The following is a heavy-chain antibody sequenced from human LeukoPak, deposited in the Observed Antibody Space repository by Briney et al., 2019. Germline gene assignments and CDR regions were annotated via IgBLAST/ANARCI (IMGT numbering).Heavy chain of an antibody. J-gene: IGHJ4*02. V-gene: IGHV4-39*01. CDR3: ARGRVRYFDWLMYDY. CDR1: GGSISSSSYY. CDR2: IYYSGST. D-gene: IGHD3-9*01. Sequence: SETLSLTCTVSGGSISSSSYYWGWIRQTPGKGLEWIGSIYYSGSTFYSPSLKSRVTISVDTSKNQFSLKLSSVTAADTAVYYCARGRVRYFDWLMYDYWGQGTLVTVSS.